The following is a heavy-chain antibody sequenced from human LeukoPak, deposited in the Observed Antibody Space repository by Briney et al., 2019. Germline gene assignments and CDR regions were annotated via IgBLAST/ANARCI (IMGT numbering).Heavy chain of an antibody. CDR3: AGRGTMVRGVFDP. CDR1: GFTFSSYG. D-gene: IGHD3-10*01. CDR2: IRYDGSNK. J-gene: IGHJ5*02. Sequence: GGSLRLSCAASGFTFSSYGMHWVRQAPGKGLEWVAFIRYDGSNKYYADPVKGRFTISRDNSKNTLYLQMNSLRAEDAAVYYCAGRGTMVRGVFDPWGQGTLVTVSS. V-gene: IGHV3-30*02.